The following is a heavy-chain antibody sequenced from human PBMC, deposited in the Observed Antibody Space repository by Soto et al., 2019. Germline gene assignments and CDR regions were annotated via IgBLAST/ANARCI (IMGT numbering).Heavy chain of an antibody. J-gene: IGHJ5*02. CDR3: ASEAIFGVVTMNWFDP. V-gene: IGHV4-30-4*01. CDR2: IYYSGST. D-gene: IGHD3-3*01. CDR1: GGSISSGDYY. Sequence: QVQLQESGPGLVKPSQTLSLTCTVSGGSISSGDYYWSWIRQPPGKGLEWIGYIYYSGSTYYNPSLKSRVTISVDTSKNQFSLKLSSVTAADTAVYYCASEAIFGVVTMNWFDPWGQGTLVTVSS.